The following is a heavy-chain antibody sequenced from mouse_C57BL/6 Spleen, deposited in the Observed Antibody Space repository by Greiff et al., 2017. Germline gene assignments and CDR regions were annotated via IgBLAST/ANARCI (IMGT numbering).Heavy chain of an antibody. D-gene: IGHD2-2*01. J-gene: IGHJ3*01. V-gene: IGHV1-80*01. CDR1: GYAFSSYL. Sequence: QVQLKQSGAELVKPGASVTISCKASGYAFSSYLLNWVKQRPGKCLEWIGQIYPGYGATNYNGKFKGKATLTADKSSSTAYMQLSSLTSEDSAVYFCARSGYGYDVNWGQGTLVTVSA. CDR2: IYPGYGAT. CDR3: ARSGYGYDVN.